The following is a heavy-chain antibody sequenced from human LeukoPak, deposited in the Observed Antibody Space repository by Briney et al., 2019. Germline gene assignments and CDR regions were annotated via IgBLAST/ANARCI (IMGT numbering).Heavy chain of an antibody. Sequence: SETLSLTCSVSSGVISSFYWSWIRQPPGKGLECIGSMYSSGNAKDNPSLKSRVTISVDTSKNLFSLTLTSVTAADTAIYYCATLGGSFDCWGPGT. CDR2: MYSSGNA. J-gene: IGHJ4*02. D-gene: IGHD3-16*01. CDR3: ATLGGSFDC. V-gene: IGHV4-59*08. CDR1: SGVISSFY.